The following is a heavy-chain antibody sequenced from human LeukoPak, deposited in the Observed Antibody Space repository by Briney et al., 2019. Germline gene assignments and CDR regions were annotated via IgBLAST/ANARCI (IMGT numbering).Heavy chain of an antibody. Sequence: GGSLRLSCAASGFTFSHYWMSWVRQAPGKGLEWVANIEQDGNEKYCADSVKGRFTISRDNAKNSLSLQMNNLRVEDTAVYYCARAGSHWHYVYWGQGTVVTVSS. CDR1: GFTFSHYW. D-gene: IGHD3-10*01. CDR2: IEQDGNEK. V-gene: IGHV3-7*01. CDR3: ARAGSHWHYVY. J-gene: IGHJ4*02.